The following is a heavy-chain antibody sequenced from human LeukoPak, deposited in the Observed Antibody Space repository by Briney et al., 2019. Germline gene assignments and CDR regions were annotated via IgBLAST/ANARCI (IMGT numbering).Heavy chain of an antibody. Sequence: PGGSLRLSCAASGFTFSSYGMHWVRQAPGKGLEWVAVISYDGSNKYYADSVKGRFTISRDNSKNTLYLQMNSLRAEDTAVYYCAKARPSTSRYSSGWGNWFDPWGQGTLVTVSS. CDR1: GFTFSSYG. V-gene: IGHV3-30*18. D-gene: IGHD6-19*01. CDR2: ISYDGSNK. CDR3: AKARPSTSRYSSGWGNWFDP. J-gene: IGHJ5*02.